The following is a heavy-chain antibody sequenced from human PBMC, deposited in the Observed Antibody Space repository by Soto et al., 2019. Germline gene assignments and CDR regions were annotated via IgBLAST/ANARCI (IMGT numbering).Heavy chain of an antibody. D-gene: IGHD2-21*02. V-gene: IGHV1-3*05. CDR1: GYTFTSYA. J-gene: IGHJ4*02. CDR2: INAGNGNT. Sequence: QVQLVQSGAEEKKPGASVKVSCKASGYTFTSYAMHWVRQAPGQRLEWMGWINAGNGNTKYSQKFQGRVTMTRDTSASTVDMELRSLRSEDTAVYYCARSIVVVTALDYWGQGTLVTVSS. CDR3: ARSIVVVTALDY.